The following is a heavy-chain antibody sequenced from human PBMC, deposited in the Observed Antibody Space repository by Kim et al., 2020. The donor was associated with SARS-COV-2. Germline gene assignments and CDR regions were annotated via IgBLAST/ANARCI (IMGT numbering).Heavy chain of an antibody. CDR3: ARVADSIAAAGTQYFDY. CDR1: GGSISSGGYY. Sequence: SETLSLTCTVSGGSISSGGYYWSWIRQHPGKGLEWIGYIYYSGSTYYNPSLKSRVTISVDTSKNQFSLKLSSVTAADTAVYYCARVADSIAAAGTQYFDYWGQGTLVTVSS. D-gene: IGHD6-13*01. J-gene: IGHJ4*02. V-gene: IGHV4-31*03. CDR2: IYYSGST.